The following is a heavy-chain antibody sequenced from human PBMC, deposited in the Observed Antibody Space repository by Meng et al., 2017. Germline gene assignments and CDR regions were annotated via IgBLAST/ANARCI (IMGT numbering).Heavy chain of an antibody. CDR2: ISSSGSTI. D-gene: IGHD2/OR15-2a*01. V-gene: IGHV3-48*03. Sequence: GESLKISCAASGFTFSSYEMNWVRQAPGKGLEWVSYISSSGSTIYYADSVKGRFTISRDNAKNSLYLQMNSLRAEDTAVYYCAKDPEHQIRHPSIFDYWGQGTLVTVSS. CDR1: GFTFSSYE. CDR3: AKDPEHQIRHPSIFDY. J-gene: IGHJ4*02.